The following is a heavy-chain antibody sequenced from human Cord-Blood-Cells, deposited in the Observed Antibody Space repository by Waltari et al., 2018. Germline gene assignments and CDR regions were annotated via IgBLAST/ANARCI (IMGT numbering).Heavy chain of an antibody. CDR3: ARYCSGGGCYDAFDI. J-gene: IGHJ3*02. Sequence: QLQLQESGPGLVKPSETLSLTCTVSGGSISSSSYYWGWIRQPPGKGLVWIGSIYYSGSTYYNPSLKSRVTISVDTSKNQFSLKLSSVTAADTAVYYCARYCSGGGCYDAFDIWGQGTMVTVSS. D-gene: IGHD2-15*01. CDR2: IYYSGST. V-gene: IGHV4-39*01. CDR1: GGSISSSSYY.